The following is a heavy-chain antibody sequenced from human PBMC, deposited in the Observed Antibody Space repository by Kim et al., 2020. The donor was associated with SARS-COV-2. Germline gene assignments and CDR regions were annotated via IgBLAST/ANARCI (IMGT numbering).Heavy chain of an antibody. Sequence: GGSLRLSCTASGFTFGDYAMSWFRQAPGKGLEWVGFIRSKAYGGTTEYAASVKGRFTISRDDSKSIAYLQMNSLKTEDTAVYYCTRDQVSYDFWSGYYYYYGMDVWGQGTTVTVSS. V-gene: IGHV3-49*03. CDR3: TRDQVSYDFWSGYYYYYGMDV. CDR1: GFTFGDYA. D-gene: IGHD3-3*01. CDR2: IRSKAYGGTT. J-gene: IGHJ6*02.